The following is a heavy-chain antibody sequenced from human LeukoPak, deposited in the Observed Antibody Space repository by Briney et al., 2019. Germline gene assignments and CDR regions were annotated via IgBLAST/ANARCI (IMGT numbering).Heavy chain of an antibody. CDR2: FYASGSA. Sequence: PSDTLSLTCTVSGGSISSYYWSWIRQPAGKGLEWIGRFYASGSATYNPSLKSRVTMSVDTSKNQLSLKVYSVTAADTAVYYCGRTDCSGGSCYSSDNWGQGTLVTVSS. J-gene: IGHJ4*02. D-gene: IGHD2-15*01. CDR1: GGSISSYY. CDR3: GRTDCSGGSCYSSDN. V-gene: IGHV4-4*07.